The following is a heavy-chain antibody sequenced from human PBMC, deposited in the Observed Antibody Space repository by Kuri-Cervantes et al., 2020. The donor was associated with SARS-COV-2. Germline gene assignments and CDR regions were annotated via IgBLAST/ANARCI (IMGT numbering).Heavy chain of an antibody. J-gene: IGHJ6*02. D-gene: IGHD4-11*01. CDR2: INAGNGNT. V-gene: IGHV1-3*01. CDR3: ARDHPYSNYDYYYYGMDV. Sequence: ASVKVSCKASGYTFTSYAMHWVGQAPGQRLEWMGWINAGNGNTKYSQKFQGRVTITRDTSASTAYMELSSLRSEDTAVYYCARDHPYSNYDYYYYGMDVWGQGTTVTVSS. CDR1: GYTFTSYA.